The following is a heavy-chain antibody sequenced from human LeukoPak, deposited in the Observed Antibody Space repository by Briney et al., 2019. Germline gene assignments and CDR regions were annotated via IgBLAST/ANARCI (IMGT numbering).Heavy chain of an antibody. CDR1: GYSFINYW. J-gene: IGHJ4*02. CDR3: ARQSGSGSYGNFDY. D-gene: IGHD3-10*01. V-gene: IGHV5-51*01. Sequence: GESLKISCKGSGYSFINYWIGWVRQMPGKGLEWVGIIYPDDSDTRYSPSFQGQVTISVDKSISTASLHWSSLKASDTAMYYCARQSGSGSYGNFDYWGQGTLVTVSS. CDR2: IYPDDSDT.